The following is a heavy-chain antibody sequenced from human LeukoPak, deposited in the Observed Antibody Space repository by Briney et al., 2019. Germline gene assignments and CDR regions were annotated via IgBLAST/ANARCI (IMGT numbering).Heavy chain of an antibody. CDR1: GFTFSSYG. D-gene: IGHD3-10*01. CDR2: ISYDGSNK. Sequence: PGGSLRLSCAASGFTFSSYGMHWVRQAPGKGLEWVAVISYDGSNKYYADSVKGRFTISRDNSKNTLYLQMNSLRAEDTAVYYCAKGRAWFGEFRFDYWGQGTLVTVSS. CDR3: AKGRAWFGEFRFDY. V-gene: IGHV3-30*18. J-gene: IGHJ4*02.